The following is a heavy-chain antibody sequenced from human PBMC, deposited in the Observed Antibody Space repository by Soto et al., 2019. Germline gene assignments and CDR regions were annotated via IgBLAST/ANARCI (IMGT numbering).Heavy chain of an antibody. J-gene: IGHJ2*01. D-gene: IGHD3-10*01. CDR2: IKSSGSPT. CDR1: GFTFSTYA. V-gene: IGHV3-23*04. Sequence: VQLVESGGGVVQPGRSLRLSCAASGFTFSTYAMTWVRLAPGRGLEWVLGIKSSGSPTDYPESVKGRFTISRDNLMNTLFLDMNGLRAEDTAIYYCAKTPRGGASGDWYFDLWGRGTLVTVSS. CDR3: AKTPRGGASGDWYFDL.